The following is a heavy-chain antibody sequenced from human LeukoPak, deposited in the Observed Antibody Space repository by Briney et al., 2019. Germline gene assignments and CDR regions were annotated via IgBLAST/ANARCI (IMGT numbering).Heavy chain of an antibody. V-gene: IGHV4-4*07. CDR3: ARARHDSSGYYVEGYWFDP. J-gene: IGHJ5*02. CDR2: IYTSGST. D-gene: IGHD3-22*01. CDR1: GGSISSYY. Sequence: SETLSLTCTVSGGSISSYYWSWIRQPAGKGLEWIGRIYTSGSTNYNPSLKSRVTMSVDTSKNQFSLKLSSVTAADTAVYYCARARHDSSGYYVEGYWFDPWGQGTLVTVSS.